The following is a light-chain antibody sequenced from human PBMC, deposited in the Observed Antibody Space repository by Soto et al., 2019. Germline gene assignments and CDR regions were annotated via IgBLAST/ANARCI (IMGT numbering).Light chain of an antibody. V-gene: IGKV3-20*01. CDR2: GAS. Sequence: EIVLTQFPGALSLSPGERVTLSCRASQTVSNTYLAWYQQKSGQAPKFLIYGASNRATGIPDRISGSGSGTDFTLTISRLEPEDFAVYYCEQYGALPTTFGGGTKVEIK. CDR1: QTVSNTY. CDR3: EQYGALPTT. J-gene: IGKJ4*01.